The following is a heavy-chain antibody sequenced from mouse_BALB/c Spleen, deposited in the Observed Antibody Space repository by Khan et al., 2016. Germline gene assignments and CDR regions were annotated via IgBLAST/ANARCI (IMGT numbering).Heavy chain of an antibody. CDR3: ARDYYGSSYFDC. J-gene: IGHJ2*01. CDR2: ISYSGST. D-gene: IGHD1-1*01. V-gene: IGHV3-2*02. CDR1: GYSITSDHA. Sequence: EVQLQEPGPGLVKPSQSLSLTCTVTGYSITSDHAWNWTRQFPGNKLEWMGHISYSGSTSSNPPLKSRISITRDTSTNRFCLQLNSVTTEDTATCCFARDYYGSSYFDCWGQGTTLTVSS.